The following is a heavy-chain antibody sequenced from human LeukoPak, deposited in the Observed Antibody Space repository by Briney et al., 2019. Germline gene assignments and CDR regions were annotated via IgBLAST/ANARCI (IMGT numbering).Heavy chain of an antibody. CDR2: IYTSGTT. Sequence: PWETLSLTCTVSGVSISSYYGTWIRQQGGKALEWVGCIYTSGTTNYNPSLKSRVTMSVHTSKSQFSLTLSSVPAADTAVYYCAGGLPDYWGQGTLVTVSS. J-gene: IGHJ4*02. V-gene: IGHV4-4*07. D-gene: IGHD2-15*01. CDR1: GVSISSYY. CDR3: AGGLPDY.